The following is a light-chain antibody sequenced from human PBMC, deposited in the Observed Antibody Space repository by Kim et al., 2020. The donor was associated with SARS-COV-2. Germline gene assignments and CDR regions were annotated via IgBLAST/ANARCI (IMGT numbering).Light chain of an antibody. Sequence: SLSPGQRAPLSCSASQSVGTLLAWYQQKPGQPPSLLIYDTFNRATGIPARFSGSGSGTDFTLTISSLEPEDFAVYYCQQRSQWPLTFGGGTKVEI. J-gene: IGKJ4*01. CDR3: QQRSQWPLT. CDR2: DTF. V-gene: IGKV3-11*01. CDR1: QSVGTL.